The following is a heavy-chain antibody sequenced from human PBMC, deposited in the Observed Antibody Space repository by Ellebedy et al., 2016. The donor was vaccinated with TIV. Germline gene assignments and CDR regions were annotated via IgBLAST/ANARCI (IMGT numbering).Heavy chain of an antibody. CDR1: GGSISSYY. J-gene: IGHJ4*02. D-gene: IGHD6-13*01. V-gene: IGHV4-59*01. CDR2: IYYSGST. CDR3: ARAGYSSSWLGFDY. Sequence: SETLSLTCTVSGGSISSYYWSWIRQPPGKGLEWIGYIYYSGSTNYNPSLKSRVTISVDTSKNQFSLKLGSVTAADTAVYYCARAGYSSSWLGFDYWGQGTLVTVSS.